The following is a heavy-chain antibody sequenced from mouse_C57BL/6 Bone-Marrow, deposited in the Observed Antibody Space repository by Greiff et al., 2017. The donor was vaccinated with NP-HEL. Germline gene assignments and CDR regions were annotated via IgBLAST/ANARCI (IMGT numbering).Heavy chain of an antibody. CDR3: ARSVGDYDFDY. CDR1: GYTFTSYT. J-gene: IGHJ2*01. V-gene: IGHV1-4*01. Sequence: QVQLQQSGAELARPGASVKMSCKASGYTFTSYTMHWVKQRPGQGLEWIGYINPSSGYTKYNQKFKDKATLTADKSSSTAYMQLSSLTYEDSAVYYCARSVGDYDFDYWGQGTTLTVSS. CDR2: INPSSGYT. D-gene: IGHD2-4*01.